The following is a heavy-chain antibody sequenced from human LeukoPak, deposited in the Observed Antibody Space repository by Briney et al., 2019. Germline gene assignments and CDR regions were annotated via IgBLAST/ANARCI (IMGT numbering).Heavy chain of an antibody. CDR1: GFTFRSYG. CDR3: ARNAAMAADI. D-gene: IGHD5-18*01. CDR2: ISYDGSNK. J-gene: IGHJ3*02. Sequence: GGSLRLSCAASGFTFRSYGMHWVRQAPGKGLEWVAVISYDGSNKYYADSVKGRFTISRDNAKNTLYLQMNSLRVENTAVYYCARNAAMAADIWGQGTMVTVSS. V-gene: IGHV3-30*03.